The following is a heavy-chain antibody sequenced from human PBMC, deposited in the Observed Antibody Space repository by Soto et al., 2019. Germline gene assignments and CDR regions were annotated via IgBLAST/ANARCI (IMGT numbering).Heavy chain of an antibody. J-gene: IGHJ6*03. CDR3: ARDKRQDRGLYYMDV. Sequence: ASVKVSCKASGYTFTSYGISWVRQAPGQGLEWMGWISAYNGNTNYAQKFQGRVTITADKSTSTAYMELSSLRSEDTAVYYCARDKRQDRGLYYMDVWGKGTTVTVSS. CDR1: GYTFTSYG. V-gene: IGHV1-18*01. D-gene: IGHD1-1*01. CDR2: ISAYNGNT.